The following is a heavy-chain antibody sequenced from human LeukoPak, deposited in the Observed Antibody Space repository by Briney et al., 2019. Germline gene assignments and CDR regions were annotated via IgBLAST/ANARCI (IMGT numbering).Heavy chain of an antibody. V-gene: IGHV3-7*01. D-gene: IGHD3-22*01. CDR1: GFTFSSYW. Sequence: GGSLRLSCAASGFTFSSYWMSWVRQAPGKGLEWLANIKQDGSEKYYVDSVKGRFTISRDNAKNSLYLQMNSLRAEDTAVYYCARYLSYYYDSSGYYYSLLFDYWGQGTLVTVSS. CDR2: IKQDGSEK. J-gene: IGHJ4*02. CDR3: ARYLSYYYDSSGYYYSLLFDY.